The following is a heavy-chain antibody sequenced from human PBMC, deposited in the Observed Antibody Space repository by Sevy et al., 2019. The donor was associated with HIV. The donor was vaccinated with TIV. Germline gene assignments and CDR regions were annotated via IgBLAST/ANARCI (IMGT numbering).Heavy chain of an antibody. Sequence: GGSLRLSCADSGVTFSSYAMSWVRQAPGKGLEWVSTISGHGGSTYYAGAVKGRFTISRDNSKNTLYLQMNSLRAEDTAVYYCAKGDIVVVVATPDYWGQGTLVTVSS. CDR2: ISGHGGST. D-gene: IGHD2-15*01. J-gene: IGHJ4*02. CDR3: AKGDIVVVVATPDY. CDR1: GVTFSSYA. V-gene: IGHV3-23*01.